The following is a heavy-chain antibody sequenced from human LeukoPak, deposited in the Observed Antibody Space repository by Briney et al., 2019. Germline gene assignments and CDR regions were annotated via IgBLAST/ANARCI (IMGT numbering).Heavy chain of an antibody. J-gene: IGHJ4*02. CDR1: GGSISSGGYY. CDR2: IYYSGST. D-gene: IGHD6-19*01. V-gene: IGHV4-61*08. Sequence: PSETLSLTCTVSGGSISSGGYYWSWIRQPPGKGLEWIGYIYYSGSTNYNPSLKSRVTISVDTSKNQFSLKLSSVTAADTAVYYCARLTPYSSGWYDYWGQGTLVTVSS. CDR3: ARLTPYSSGWYDY.